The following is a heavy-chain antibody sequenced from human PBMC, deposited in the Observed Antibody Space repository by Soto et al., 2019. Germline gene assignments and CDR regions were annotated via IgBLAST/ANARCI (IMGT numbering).Heavy chain of an antibody. V-gene: IGHV4-34*01. J-gene: IGHJ4*02. CDR1: GGSFSGYY. CDR2: INHSGST. CDR3: ARGRPLLLGFGETTKFDY. D-gene: IGHD3-10*01. Sequence: QVQLQQWGAGLLKPSETLSLTCAVYGGSFSGYYWSWIRQPPGKGLEWIGEINHSGSTNYNPSLKSCVTISVDTSKYQFSLKLSSVLAADTAVYYCARGRPLLLGFGETTKFDYWGQGTLVTVSS.